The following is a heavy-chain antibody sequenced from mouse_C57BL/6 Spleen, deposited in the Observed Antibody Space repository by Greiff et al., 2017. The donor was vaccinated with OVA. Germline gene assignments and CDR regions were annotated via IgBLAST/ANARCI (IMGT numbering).Heavy chain of an antibody. CDR2: IDPETGGT. CDR1: GYTFTDYE. J-gene: IGHJ2*01. CDR3: TRWVH. V-gene: IGHV1-15*01. Sequence: VQLVESGAELVRPGASVTLSCKASGYTFTDYEMHWVKQTPVHGLEWIGAIDPETGGTAYNQKFKGKAILTADKSSSTAYMELRSLTSEDSAVYYCTRWVHWGQGTTLTVSS.